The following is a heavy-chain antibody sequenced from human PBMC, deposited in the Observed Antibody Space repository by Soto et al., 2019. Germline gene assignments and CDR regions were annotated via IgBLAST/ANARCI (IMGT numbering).Heavy chain of an antibody. CDR2: IRSKAYGGTT. D-gene: IGHD4-17*01. Sequence: GGSLRLSCTASGFTFGDYAMSWFRQAPGKGLEWVGFIRSKAYGGTTEYAASVKGRFTISRDDSKSIAYLQMNSLKTEDTAVYYCTRDHANYGDYPDYWGQGTLVTVSS. CDR3: TRDHANYGDYPDY. J-gene: IGHJ4*02. V-gene: IGHV3-49*03. CDR1: GFTFGDYA.